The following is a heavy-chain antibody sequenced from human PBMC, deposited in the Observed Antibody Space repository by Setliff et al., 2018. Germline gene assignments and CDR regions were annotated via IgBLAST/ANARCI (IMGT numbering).Heavy chain of an antibody. CDR2: IKQDGSTK. V-gene: IGHV3-7*01. D-gene: IGHD3-22*01. Sequence: PGGSLRLSCVVSGFSFSRHWMSWVRQAPGKGLEWVADIKQDGSTKYYLDSVKGRFTISRDNAKRSLYLQMNSLRAEDTAVYYCAVLCDISGYYYHDAFDIWGQGTMVSVSS. CDR1: GFSFSRHW. J-gene: IGHJ3*02. CDR3: AVLCDISGYYYHDAFDI.